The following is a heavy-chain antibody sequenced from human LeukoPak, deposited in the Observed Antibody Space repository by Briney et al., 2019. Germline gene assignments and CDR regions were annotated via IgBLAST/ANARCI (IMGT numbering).Heavy chain of an antibody. CDR3: AREGRGTFDAFDI. D-gene: IGHD1-26*01. CDR2: ISSSSRYI. V-gene: IGHV3-21*01. J-gene: IGHJ3*02. Sequence: PGGSLRLSCAASGFTFSSYSMNWVRQAPGKGLEWVSSISSSSRYIYYADSVKGRFTISRDNAKNSLYLQMNSLRAEDTAVYYCAREGRGTFDAFDIWGQGTMVTVSS. CDR1: GFTFSSYS.